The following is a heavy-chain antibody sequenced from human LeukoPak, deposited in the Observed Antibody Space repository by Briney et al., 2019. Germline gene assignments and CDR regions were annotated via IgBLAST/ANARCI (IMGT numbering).Heavy chain of an antibody. V-gene: IGHV1-2*02. J-gene: IGHJ5*02. Sequence: ASVKVSCKASGYTFIGYYMHWVRQAPGQGLEWMGWINPNSGGTNDAQKFQGRVTMARDTSISTAYMELSRLRSDDTAVYYCARAPHPEVNWFDPWGQGTLVTVSS. CDR2: INPNSGGT. CDR3: ARAPHPEVNWFDP. CDR1: GYTFIGYY.